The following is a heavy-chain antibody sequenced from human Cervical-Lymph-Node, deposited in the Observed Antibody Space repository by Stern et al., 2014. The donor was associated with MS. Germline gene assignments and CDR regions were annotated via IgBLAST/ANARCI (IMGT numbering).Heavy chain of an antibody. Sequence: ESGPALVKPTQTLTLTCTFSGFSLSTSGMCVSWIRQPPGKALEWLAIIYWDDDKSYSTSLKTRLTISKDPSKNQVVLTMTNMDPVDTATYYCARTPDSSGYLDAYYFDYWGQGTLVTVSS. CDR3: ARTPDSSGYLDAYYFDY. D-gene: IGHD3-22*01. J-gene: IGHJ4*02. V-gene: IGHV2-70*01. CDR2: IYWDDDK. CDR1: GFSLSTSGMC.